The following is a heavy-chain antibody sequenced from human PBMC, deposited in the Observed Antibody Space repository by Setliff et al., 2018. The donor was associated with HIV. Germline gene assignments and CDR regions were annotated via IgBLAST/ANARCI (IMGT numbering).Heavy chain of an antibody. Sequence: GGSLRLSCAASGFIFSDAWMTWVRRAPGKGLEWVSYISSSGSSIYYGDSGKGRFTISRDNAKNSLYLQMNSLRAEDTAVYYCARDRVVGATLDPLDLWGQGTMVTVSS. J-gene: IGHJ3*01. CDR3: ARDRVVGATLDPLDL. CDR2: ISSSGSSI. V-gene: IGHV3-11*04. CDR1: GFIFSDAW. D-gene: IGHD1-26*01.